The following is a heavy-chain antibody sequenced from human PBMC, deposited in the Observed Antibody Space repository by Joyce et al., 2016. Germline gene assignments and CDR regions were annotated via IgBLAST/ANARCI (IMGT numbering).Heavy chain of an antibody. Sequence: SGFTVSSTYMSWVRQAPGKGLEWVSVIYYSGNTFYSGSMKGRFTISRHTSKNTVYLQMNSLRAEDTALYYCARVKDFYDSSGFDYWGQGTLVTVSS. CDR3: ARVKDFYDSSGFDY. J-gene: IGHJ4*02. CDR1: GFTVSSTY. D-gene: IGHD3-22*01. CDR2: IYYSGNT. V-gene: IGHV3-66*02.